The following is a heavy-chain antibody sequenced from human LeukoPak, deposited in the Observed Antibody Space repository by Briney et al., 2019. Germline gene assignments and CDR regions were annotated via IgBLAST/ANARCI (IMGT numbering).Heavy chain of an antibody. Sequence: GGSLRLSCAASGFTFSLYWMAWVRQAPGKGLEWVSAISKSGDSTFYADSVKGRFTISRDNSQNTLYVQMNSLRAEDTAVYYCAKDQGYSSAWYSRDGFDMWGQGTMVTVSS. J-gene: IGHJ3*02. D-gene: IGHD6-19*01. CDR1: GFTFSLYW. V-gene: IGHV3-23*01. CDR2: ISKSGDST. CDR3: AKDQGYSSAWYSRDGFDM.